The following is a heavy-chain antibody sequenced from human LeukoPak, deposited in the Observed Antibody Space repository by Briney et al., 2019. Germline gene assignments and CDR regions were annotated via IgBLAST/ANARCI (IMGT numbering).Heavy chain of an antibody. CDR3: ASANNMNYFDF. CDR1: GDSISSYC. D-gene: IGHD3-16*01. CDR2: IFYTGTT. V-gene: IGHV4-59*08. J-gene: IGHJ4*02. Sequence: PSETLSLTCTVSGDSISSYCWSWIRQSPGKGLEWIGNIFYTGTTNYNPSLKNRVTISIDTSKNLFSLKLTSVTAADTAVYYCASANNMNYFDFWGQGTLVTVSS.